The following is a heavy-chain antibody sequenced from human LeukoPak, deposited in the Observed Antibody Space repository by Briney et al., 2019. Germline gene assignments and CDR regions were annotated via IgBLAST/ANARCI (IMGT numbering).Heavy chain of an antibody. CDR2: IYWNDDE. Sequence: SGPTLVNPTQTLTLTCTFSGFALSTSGVGVGWIRQPPGKALERLALIYWNDDEIYSPSLKSSLAFTKDTSKNQVVLTMTNMDPVDIATYYCAHSSSWPFDYWGQGTLVTVSS. D-gene: IGHD6-13*01. V-gene: IGHV2-5*01. J-gene: IGHJ4*02. CDR3: AHSSSWPFDY. CDR1: GFALSTSGVG.